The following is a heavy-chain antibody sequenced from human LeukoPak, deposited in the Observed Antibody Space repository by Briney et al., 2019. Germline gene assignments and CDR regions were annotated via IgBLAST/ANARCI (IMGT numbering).Heavy chain of an antibody. CDR3: ARTYYYDSSGSPRYYYYMDV. CDR1: GGSFSGYY. Sequence: SETLSLTCAGYGGSFSGYYWSWIRQPPGKGLEWTGEINHSGSTNYNPSLKSRVTISVDTSKNQFSLKLSSVTAADTAVYYCARTYYYDSSGSPRYYYYMDVWGKGTTVTVSS. J-gene: IGHJ6*03. CDR2: INHSGST. D-gene: IGHD3-22*01. V-gene: IGHV4-34*01.